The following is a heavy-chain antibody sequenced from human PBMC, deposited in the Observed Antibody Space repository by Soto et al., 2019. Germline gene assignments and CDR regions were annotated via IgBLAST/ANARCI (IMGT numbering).Heavy chain of an antibody. J-gene: IGHJ6*02. V-gene: IGHV3-23*01. CDR1: GFTFSNFV. CDR3: TKASSDRHHMDV. Sequence: GGSLRLSCAASGFTFSNFVMRWVRQTPGKGLEWVSTITETGGDTYYTDSVKGRFTVSRDNSKNTLYLQMTSLRAEDTALYYCTKASSDRHHMDVWGQGTTVTVSS. CDR2: ITETGGDT.